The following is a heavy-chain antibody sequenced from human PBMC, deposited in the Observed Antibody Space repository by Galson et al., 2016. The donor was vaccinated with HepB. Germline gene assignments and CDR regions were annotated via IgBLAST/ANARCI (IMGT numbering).Heavy chain of an antibody. CDR1: GFTVSSNY. CDR3: ARDYSSSSRYNYFDY. Sequence: SLRLSCAASGFTVSSNYMSWVRQAPGKGLEWVSDIYSGGSTYYADSVKGRFTISRDNSKNTLYLQMDSLRAEDTAVYYCARDYSSSSRYNYFDYWGQGTLVTVSS. J-gene: IGHJ4*02. D-gene: IGHD6-6*01. CDR2: IYSGGST. V-gene: IGHV3-53*01.